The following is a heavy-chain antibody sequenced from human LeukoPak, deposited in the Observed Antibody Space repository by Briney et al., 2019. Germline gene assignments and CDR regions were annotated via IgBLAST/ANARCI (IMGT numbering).Heavy chain of an antibody. V-gene: IGHV4-4*02. CDR1: GDFISGSHW. CDR3: ARDVLGGSYDDAFDI. D-gene: IGHD3-16*01. Sequence: PSETLSLTCAISGDFISGSHWWSWVRLPPGKGLEWIGYIYYSGSTNYNPSLKSRVTISVDTSKNQFSLKLSSVTAADTAVYYCARDVLGGSYDDAFDIWGQGTMVTVSS. J-gene: IGHJ3*02. CDR2: IYYSGST.